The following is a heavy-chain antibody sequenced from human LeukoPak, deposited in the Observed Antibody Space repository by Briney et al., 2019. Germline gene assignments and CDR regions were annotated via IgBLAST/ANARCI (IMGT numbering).Heavy chain of an antibody. CDR2: IYNSGNT. CDR3: ARDPDSSSWGYAFDI. V-gene: IGHV4-4*07. J-gene: IGHJ3*02. Sequence: PSETLSLTCTVSGGSISSYYWSWIRQPAGKGLGWIGRIYNSGNTNYNPSLESRVTMSVDTSKNQFSLKLSSVTAADTAMYYCARDPDSSSWGYAFDIWGQGTMVTVSS. D-gene: IGHD6-13*01. CDR1: GGSISSYY.